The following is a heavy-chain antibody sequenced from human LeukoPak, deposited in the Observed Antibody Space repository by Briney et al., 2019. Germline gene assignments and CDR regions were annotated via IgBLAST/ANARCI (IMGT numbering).Heavy chain of an antibody. Sequence: GGSLRLSCAASGFTFSSYAMSWVRQAPGKGLEGVSAISGSGGSTYYADSVKGRFTISRDNSKNTLFLQMSSLRAEDTAIYYCAKRDTSGHFYFDYWGHGTLVTVSS. D-gene: IGHD3-22*01. J-gene: IGHJ4*01. CDR3: AKRDTSGHFYFDY. CDR1: GFTFSSYA. CDR2: ISGSGGST. V-gene: IGHV3-23*01.